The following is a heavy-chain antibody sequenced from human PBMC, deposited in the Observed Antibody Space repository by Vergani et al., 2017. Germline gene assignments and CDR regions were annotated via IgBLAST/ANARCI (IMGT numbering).Heavy chain of an antibody. Sequence: QITLKESGPTLVKPTQTLTLTCTFSGFSLNTRGVSVAWIRQPPGKALDWLALIYWKDDQHYSPSLNNRVTITKDTSKNHVVLTMTNMDYVDTGTYYCVYRKTECGTTGXFYPFYYYYYMDVWGKGTTVTVSS. CDR3: VYRKTECGTTGXFYPFYYYYYMDV. V-gene: IGHV2-5*04. CDR1: GFSLNTRGVS. D-gene: IGHD1-7*01. CDR2: IYWKDDQ. J-gene: IGHJ6*03.